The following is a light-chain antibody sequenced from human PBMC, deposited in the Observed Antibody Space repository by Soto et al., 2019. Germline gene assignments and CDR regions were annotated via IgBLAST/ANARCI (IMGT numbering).Light chain of an antibody. CDR2: DAS. J-gene: IGKJ2*01. CDR1: HSISSW. Sequence: DIQMTQSPSTLSASVGDRVTITCRASHSISSWLAWYQQRPGKAPKLLIYDASSLASGVPSRFSGSGSGTEFTLTIDSLQPDDFETYYCQQYTNNSLPHTFGQGTKLDIK. V-gene: IGKV1-5*01. CDR3: QQYTNNSLPHT.